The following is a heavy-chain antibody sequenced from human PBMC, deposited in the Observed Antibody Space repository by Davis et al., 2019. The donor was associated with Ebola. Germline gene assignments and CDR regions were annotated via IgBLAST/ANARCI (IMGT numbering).Heavy chain of an antibody. CDR2: IRFDGSNK. CDR1: GFTFSSHG. J-gene: IGHJ6*04. D-gene: IGHD3-22*01. Sequence: GESLKISCAASGFTFSSHGMHWVRQAPGKGLEWVAFIRFDGSNKYYADSVKGRFTISRDNSKHTLYLQMNSLRAEDTAVYYCAREFDSSGYYYQGPYYYYYYGMDVWGKGTTVTVSS. V-gene: IGHV3-30*02. CDR3: AREFDSSGYYYQGPYYYYYYGMDV.